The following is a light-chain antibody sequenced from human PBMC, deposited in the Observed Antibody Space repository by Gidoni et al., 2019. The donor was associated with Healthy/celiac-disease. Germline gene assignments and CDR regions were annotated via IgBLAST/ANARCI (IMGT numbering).Light chain of an antibody. CDR1: QSLPHSNGYNY. CDR3: MQALQTPPYT. CDR2: LGS. Sequence: DIVMTQSPLSLPATPGEPASIPCRSSQSLPHSNGYNYLDWYLQKPGQSPQLLIYLGSNRASGVPDRFSGSGSGTDFTLKISRVEAEDVGVYYCMQALQTPPYTFGQGTKLEIK. J-gene: IGKJ2*01. V-gene: IGKV2-28*01.